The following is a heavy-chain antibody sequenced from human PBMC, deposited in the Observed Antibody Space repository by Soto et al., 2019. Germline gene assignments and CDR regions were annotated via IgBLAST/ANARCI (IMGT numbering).Heavy chain of an antibody. D-gene: IGHD6-19*01. Sequence: GGSLILSCASSGFSFSDYYVNWIRQTPGKGLEWVAYISGSGTVINYADSVKGRFTISRDNAKNSLYLQMNSLRAEDTGVYFCARESKAVKGWWFDPWGQGTLVTVAS. CDR3: ARESKAVKGWWFDP. J-gene: IGHJ5*02. CDR2: ISGSGTVI. V-gene: IGHV3-11*01. CDR1: GFSFSDYY.